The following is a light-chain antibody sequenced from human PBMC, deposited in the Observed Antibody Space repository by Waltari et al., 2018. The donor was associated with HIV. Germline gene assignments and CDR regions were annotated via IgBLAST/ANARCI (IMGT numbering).Light chain of an antibody. CDR2: AVS. Sequence: QSALTQPASVSGSPGQSITISCTGTSSDVGGYNYVSWYQQHPGKAPKLMIYAVSSRPSGVSDRVSGAKSGNTASLTISGLQAEDEADYYCRSFTSSSLYVFGTGTKVTVL. J-gene: IGLJ1*01. CDR3: RSFTSSSLYV. V-gene: IGLV2-14*01. CDR1: SSDVGGYNY.